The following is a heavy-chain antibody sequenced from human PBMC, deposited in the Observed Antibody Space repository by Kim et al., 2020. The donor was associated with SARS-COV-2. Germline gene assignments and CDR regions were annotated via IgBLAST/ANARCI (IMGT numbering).Heavy chain of an antibody. Sequence: SVKVSCKASGGTFSSYAVSWVRQAPGQGLEWMGGIIPIFGTPSYAQKFQGRVTITADESTSTAYMELSSLRSEDTAVYYCASSSKSSGSYSMPGVPNDYWGQGTLVTVSS. CDR1: GGTFSSYA. D-gene: IGHD1-26*01. V-gene: IGHV1-69*13. CDR2: IIPIFGTP. J-gene: IGHJ4*02. CDR3: ASSSKSSGSYSMPGVPNDY.